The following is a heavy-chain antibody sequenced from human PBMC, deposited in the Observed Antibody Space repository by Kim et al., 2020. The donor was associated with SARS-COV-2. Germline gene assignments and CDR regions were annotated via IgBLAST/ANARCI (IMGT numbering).Heavy chain of an antibody. J-gene: IGHJ4*02. V-gene: IGHV3-33*05. Sequence: LSLTCAASGFTFSSYGMHWVRQAPGKGLEWVAVISYDGSNKYYADSVKGRFTISRDNSKNTLYLQMNSLRAEDTAVYYCARADLYYGSGSYYNYWGQGTLVTVSS. D-gene: IGHD3-10*01. CDR1: GFTFSSYG. CDR2: ISYDGSNK. CDR3: ARADLYYGSGSYYNY.